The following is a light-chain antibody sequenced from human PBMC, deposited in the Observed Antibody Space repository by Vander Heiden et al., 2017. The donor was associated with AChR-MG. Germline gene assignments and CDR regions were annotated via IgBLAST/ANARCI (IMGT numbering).Light chain of an antibody. V-gene: IGLV3-27*01. CDR2: KDS. J-gene: IGLJ1*01. CDR3: YSAADNNSYV. Sequence: SYELTHPSSVSVSPGQTARITCSGDVLAKKYARWFQQKPGQAPVLVIYKDSERPSGIPERFSGSSSGTTVTLTISGAQVEDEADYYCYSAADNNSYVFGTGTKVTVL. CDR1: VLAKKY.